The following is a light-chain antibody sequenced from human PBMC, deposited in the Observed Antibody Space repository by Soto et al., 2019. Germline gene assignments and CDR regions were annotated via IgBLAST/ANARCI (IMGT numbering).Light chain of an antibody. CDR2: VAS. J-gene: IGKJ1*01. Sequence: DIQMTQSPSSLSASVGDRVTITCRAGRDIGNELDWYQQKPGKAPKRLINVASSLQSGVPSRFSGSGSGTEFTLTITILQPDDFATYYCQHYNSYSEAFSQGTKVDIK. CDR3: QHYNSYSEA. CDR1: RDIGNE. V-gene: IGKV1-17*01.